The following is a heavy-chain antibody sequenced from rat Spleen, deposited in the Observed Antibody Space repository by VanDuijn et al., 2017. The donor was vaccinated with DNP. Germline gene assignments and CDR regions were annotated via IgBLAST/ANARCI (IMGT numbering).Heavy chain of an antibody. D-gene: IGHD1-2*01. Sequence: QVQLKESGPGLVQPSQTLSLTCTVSGFSLTSYHVNWVRQPPGKGLEWMGRMKYNGDTSYNSALKSRLSISRDTSKSQVFLKMNSLQTEDTAVYYCTRDGSPYYSSYMDVMDAWGRGASVTVSS. CDR1: GFSLTSYH. V-gene: IGHV2-63*01. CDR2: MKYNGDT. J-gene: IGHJ4*01. CDR3: TRDGSPYYSSYMDVMDA.